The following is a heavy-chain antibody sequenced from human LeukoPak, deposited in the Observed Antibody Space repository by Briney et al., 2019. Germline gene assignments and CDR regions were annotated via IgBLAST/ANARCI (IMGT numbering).Heavy chain of an antibody. CDR3: GRLRRWAVGGSPKYYFDY. CDR1: GGSISDTSYY. V-gene: IGHV4-39*01. Sequence: SETLSLTCTVSGGSISDTSYYWGWIRQPPGKGLEWIGNIYYSGNTYYNPSLKSRVNISIDTPKNQFSLRLSSVTAADTAVYYCGRLRRWAVGGSPKYYFDYWGQGTLVTVSS. D-gene: IGHD4-23*01. CDR2: IYYSGNT. J-gene: IGHJ4*02.